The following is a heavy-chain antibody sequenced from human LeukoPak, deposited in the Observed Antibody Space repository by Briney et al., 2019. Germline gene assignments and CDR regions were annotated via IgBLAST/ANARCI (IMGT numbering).Heavy chain of an antibody. CDR2: IYISGNT. V-gene: IGHV4-4*07. J-gene: IGHJ4*02. CDR1: GASVGDYY. D-gene: IGHD5-24*01. Sequence: SETLSLTCTVSGASVGDYYWSWVRQSPGKGLEWLGRIYISGNTIYNPSLQSRDTISVDVSKNQFSLRLISMTAADTGIYYCAVDNRDFWGQGTLVTVSS. CDR3: AVDNRDF.